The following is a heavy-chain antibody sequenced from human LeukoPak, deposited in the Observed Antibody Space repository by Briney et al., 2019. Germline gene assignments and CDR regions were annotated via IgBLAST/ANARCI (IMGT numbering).Heavy chain of an antibody. Sequence: SETQSLPCTVSGRSVSSYYWRCLREPPEKGLEWLGYIYYSGCINYNPYLKCRVTISVDTSKIQCYLKLSSVTAADSAVYYCARVDSYDRSGYSRNNGDALDIWGQGTMVTVSS. CDR3: ARVDSYDRSGYSRNNGDALDI. CDR1: GRSVSSYY. D-gene: IGHD3-22*01. V-gene: IGHV4-59*02. J-gene: IGHJ3*02. CDR2: IYYSGCI.